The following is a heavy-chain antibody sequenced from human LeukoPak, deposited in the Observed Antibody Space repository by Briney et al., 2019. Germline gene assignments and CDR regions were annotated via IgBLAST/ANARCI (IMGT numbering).Heavy chain of an antibody. CDR3: ARVGYGSGNYI. D-gene: IGHD3-10*01. J-gene: IGHJ4*02. CDR2: IYSGGTT. V-gene: IGHV3-53*01. CDR1: GFTVSGNY. Sequence: GGSLRLSCAASGFTVSGNYMSWVRQAPGKGLEWVSVIYSGGTTLYADSVKGRFTISRDNSKNTLYLQMNSLRAEDAAVYYCARVGYGSGNYIWGQGTLVTVSS.